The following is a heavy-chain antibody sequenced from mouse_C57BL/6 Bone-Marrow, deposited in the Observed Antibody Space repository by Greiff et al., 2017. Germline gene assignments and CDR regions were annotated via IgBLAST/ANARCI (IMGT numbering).Heavy chain of an antibody. Sequence: EVKLMESGGDLVKPGGSLKLSCAASGFTFSSYGMSWVRQTPDKRLEWVATISSGGSYTYYPDSVKGRFTISRDNAKNTLYLQMSSLKSEDTAMYYCASYYYGSSPYWGQGTTLTVSS. V-gene: IGHV5-6*01. CDR1: GFTFSSYG. CDR2: ISSGGSYT. J-gene: IGHJ2*01. D-gene: IGHD1-1*01. CDR3: ASYYYGSSPY.